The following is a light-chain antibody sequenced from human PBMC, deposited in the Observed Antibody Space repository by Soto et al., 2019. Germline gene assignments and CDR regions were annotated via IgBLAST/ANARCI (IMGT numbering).Light chain of an antibody. CDR1: QSVSSN. CDR3: HQASSFPLT. CDR2: GAS. V-gene: IGKV3-15*01. J-gene: IGKJ4*01. Sequence: EIVMTQSPATLSVSPGERATLSCRASQSVSSNLAWYQQKPGQAPRLLIYGASTRATGIPARFSGSGSGTDFTLTINSLQPEDFGTYYCHQASSFPLTFGGGTKVDI.